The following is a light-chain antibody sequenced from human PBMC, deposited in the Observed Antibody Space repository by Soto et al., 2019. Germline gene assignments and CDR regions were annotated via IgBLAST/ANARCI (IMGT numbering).Light chain of an antibody. CDR1: SSDVGGYNY. Sequence: QSALTQPRSVSGSPGQSVTISCTGTSSDVGGYNYVSWYQQHPGKAPKLMIYDVSKRPSGVPDRFSGSKSGNTASLTISGLQAEDEADYYCCSYAGSYTVVLFGGGTK. J-gene: IGLJ2*01. V-gene: IGLV2-11*01. CDR2: DVS. CDR3: CSYAGSYTVVL.